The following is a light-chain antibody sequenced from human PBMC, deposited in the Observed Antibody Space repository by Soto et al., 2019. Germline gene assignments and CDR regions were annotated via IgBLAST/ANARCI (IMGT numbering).Light chain of an antibody. J-gene: IGKJ2*01. CDR2: TAA. CDR1: QSISTY. Sequence: DIQMTQSPSSLSASVGDRVTITCRASQSISTYLNWYQQKPGKAPKLLIHTAASLQSGVPSRFSGSASGTEFTLTIGSLQPEDFATYYCQQSYSIPYTFGQGTKLDI. V-gene: IGKV1-39*01. CDR3: QQSYSIPYT.